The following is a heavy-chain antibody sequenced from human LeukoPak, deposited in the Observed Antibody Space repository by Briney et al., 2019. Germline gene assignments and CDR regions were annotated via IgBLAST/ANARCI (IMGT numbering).Heavy chain of an antibody. V-gene: IGHV1-2*06. J-gene: IGHJ4*02. D-gene: IGHD6-13*01. CDR1: GYTFTGYY. Sequence: GASVKVSCKASGYTFTGYYMHWVRQDPGQGLEWMGRINPNRGGTNYAQKFQGRVTMTRDTSISTAYVELRRLRSDDTAVYYCARGGMAAAGTERAVAASFDYWGQGTLVTVSS. CDR3: ARGGMAAAGTERAVAASFDY. CDR2: INPNRGGT.